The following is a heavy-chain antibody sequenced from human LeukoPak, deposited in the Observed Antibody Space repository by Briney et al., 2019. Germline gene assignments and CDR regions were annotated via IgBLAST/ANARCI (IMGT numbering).Heavy chain of an antibody. CDR2: INHSGST. D-gene: IGHD3-22*01. Sequence: SETLSLTCAVYGGSFSGYYWSWIRQPPGKGLEWIGEINHSGSTNYNPSLKSRVTISVNTSKNQFSLKLSSVTAADTAVYYCARAQYYYDSSGYYSDDAFDIWGQGTMVTVSS. CDR1: GGSFSGYY. V-gene: IGHV4-34*01. J-gene: IGHJ3*02. CDR3: ARAQYYYDSSGYYSDDAFDI.